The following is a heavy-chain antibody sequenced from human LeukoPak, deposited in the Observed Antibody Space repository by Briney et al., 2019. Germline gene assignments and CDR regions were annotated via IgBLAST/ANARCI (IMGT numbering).Heavy chain of an antibody. D-gene: IGHD4-23*01. CDR2: ISAYNGNT. CDR1: GYTFTSYG. Sequence: ASVKVSFKASGYTFTSYGISWVRQAPGQGLEWMGWISAYNGNTNYAQKLQGRVTMTTDTSTSTAYMELRSLRSDDTAVYYCASSPDATVVTPLSLDYWGQGTLVTVSS. V-gene: IGHV1-18*01. CDR3: ASSPDATVVTPLSLDY. J-gene: IGHJ4*02.